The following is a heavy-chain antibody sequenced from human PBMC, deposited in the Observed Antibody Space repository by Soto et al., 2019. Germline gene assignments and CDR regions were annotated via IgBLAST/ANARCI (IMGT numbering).Heavy chain of an antibody. Sequence: PGGSLRLSCAASGFTFNNYGMHWVRQAPGKGLEWVAVIWYDGSHESYADSVKGRFTISRDNSKSTLYLQMNSLRDEDTAVYYCARDRDAYCSNGVCSGPYFDYWGRGTLVTVSS. CDR1: GFTFNNYG. CDR3: ARDRDAYCSNGVCSGPYFDY. D-gene: IGHD2-8*01. V-gene: IGHV3-33*01. J-gene: IGHJ4*02. CDR2: IWYDGSHE.